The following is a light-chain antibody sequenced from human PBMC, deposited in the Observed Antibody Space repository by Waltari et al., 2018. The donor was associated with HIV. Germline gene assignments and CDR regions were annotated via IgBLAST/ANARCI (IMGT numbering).Light chain of an antibody. CDR1: DSHIGSHV. Sequence: QSVLTQSPSVSEAPGQSVTISCSGSDSHIGSHVVTWYQQFPGKPPRLLVYNDDLILSGVSDRLSASKSGTSASLAINDLQSEHESHYYCAAWDDGLNGVIFGGGTKVTVL. CDR3: AAWDDGLNGVI. V-gene: IGLV1-36*01. CDR2: NDD. J-gene: IGLJ2*01.